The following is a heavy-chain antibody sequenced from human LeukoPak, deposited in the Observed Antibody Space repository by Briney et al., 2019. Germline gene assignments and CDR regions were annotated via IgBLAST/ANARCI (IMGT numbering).Heavy chain of an antibody. Sequence: GGSLRLSCAASGFTFDRYWMHWVRQAPGKGLVWVSRISPDGNSATYADSVKGRFTISRDNAKNTLYLQMNSLRAEDSAVYYCVSLDGVYYYHMDVWGQGTTVIVSS. J-gene: IGHJ6*02. V-gene: IGHV3-74*03. D-gene: IGHD3/OR15-3a*01. CDR3: VSLDGVYYYHMDV. CDR2: ISPDGNSA. CDR1: GFTFDRYW.